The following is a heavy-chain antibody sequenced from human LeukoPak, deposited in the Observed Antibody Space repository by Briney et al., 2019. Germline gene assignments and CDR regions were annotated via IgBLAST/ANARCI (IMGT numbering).Heavy chain of an antibody. CDR2: IYSGGST. J-gene: IGHJ6*02. CDR3: ASSMTTVSYYYGMDV. Sequence: GGSLRLSCAASGFTVSSNYMSWVRQAPGKGLEWVSVIYSGGSTYYADSVKGRFTISRDNSKNTLYLQMNSLRAEDTAVYYCASSMTTVSYYYGMDVWGQGTTVTVSS. D-gene: IGHD4-11*01. V-gene: IGHV3-53*01. CDR1: GFTVSSNY.